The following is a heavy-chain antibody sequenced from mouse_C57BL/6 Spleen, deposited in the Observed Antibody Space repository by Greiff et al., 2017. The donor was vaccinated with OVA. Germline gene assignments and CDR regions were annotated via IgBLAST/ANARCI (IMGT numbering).Heavy chain of an antibody. CDR1: GFTFSDYG. Sequence: EVMLVESGGGLVKPGGSLKLSCAASGFTFSDYGMHWVRQAPEKGLEWVAYISSGSSTIYYADTVKGRFTISRDNAKNTLFLQMTSLRSEDTAMYYCARGGYSNYEGDFDVWGTGTTVTVSS. J-gene: IGHJ1*03. V-gene: IGHV5-17*01. CDR3: ARGGYSNYEGDFDV. CDR2: ISSGSSTI. D-gene: IGHD2-5*01.